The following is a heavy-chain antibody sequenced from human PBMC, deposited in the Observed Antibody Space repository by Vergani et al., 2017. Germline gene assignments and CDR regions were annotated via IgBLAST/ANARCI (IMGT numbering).Heavy chain of an antibody. CDR3: ARDPHYGDYALDY. D-gene: IGHD4-17*01. V-gene: IGHV3-23*01. J-gene: IGHJ4*02. CDR2: ISGSGGST. CDR1: GFTFSSYA. Sequence: EVQLLESGGGLVQPGGSLRLSCAASGFTFSSYAMSWVRQAPGKGLEWVSAISGSGGSTYYADSVKGRFTISRDNSKNTLYLQMNSLRAEDTAVYYCARDPHYGDYALDYWGQGTLVTVSS.